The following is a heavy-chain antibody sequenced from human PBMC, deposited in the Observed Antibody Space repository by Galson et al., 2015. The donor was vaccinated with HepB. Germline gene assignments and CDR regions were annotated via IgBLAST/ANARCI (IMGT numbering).Heavy chain of an antibody. CDR2: ISDSGSTI. CDR3: TREGRQQFRLGWFDP. D-gene: IGHD2-21*02. CDR1: GFTFSDYY. V-gene: IGHV3-11*01. J-gene: IGHJ5*02. Sequence: SLRLSCAASGFTFSDYYMNWIRQAPGKGLEWVSYISDSGSTIYYADSVKGRFTVSRDNSKHSLYLQMNSLRAEDTAVYYCTREGRQQFRLGWFDPWGRGTQVIVSS.